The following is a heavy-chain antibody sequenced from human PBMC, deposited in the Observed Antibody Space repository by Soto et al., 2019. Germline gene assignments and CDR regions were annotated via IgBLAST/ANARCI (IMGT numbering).Heavy chain of an antibody. CDR3: ARDDSISPRLGY. V-gene: IGHV3-48*01. D-gene: IGHD6-6*01. CDR1: GFPFSSYN. J-gene: IGHJ4*02. Sequence: GGPLRLSFAASGFPFSSYNMNGVRQAPGKGLEWLSYISSSSRTVYYADSVKGRFTVSRDNGRNSLCLQMDGLRVDDTAVYYCARDDSISPRLGYWGQGTLVTVSS. CDR2: ISSSSRTV.